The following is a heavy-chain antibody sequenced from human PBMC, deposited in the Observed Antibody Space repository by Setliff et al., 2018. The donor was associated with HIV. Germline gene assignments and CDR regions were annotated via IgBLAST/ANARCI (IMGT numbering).Heavy chain of an antibody. Sequence: GGSLRLSCAASGFTFSSHAMSWVRQAPGKGLAWVGRISRNFDGGATDYAAPVKGRFTISRDDSHNTLYLQMNSLTTEDTAVYYCTTDSHIGLNDNNYYYFMDVWGKGTTVTVSS. CDR1: GFTFSSHA. D-gene: IGHD1-1*01. CDR3: TTDSHIGLNDNNYYYFMDV. CDR2: ISRNFDGGAT. V-gene: IGHV3-15*01. J-gene: IGHJ6*03.